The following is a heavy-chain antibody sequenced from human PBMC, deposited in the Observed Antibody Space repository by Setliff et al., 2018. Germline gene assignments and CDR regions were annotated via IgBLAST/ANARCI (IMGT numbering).Heavy chain of an antibody. V-gene: IGHV3-15*01. CDR2: IKSKTDGGTT. D-gene: IGHD3-22*01. CDR1: GFTFSNAW. Sequence: GSLRLSCAASGFTFSNAWMSWVRQAPGKGLEWVGRIKSKTDGGTTDYAAPVKGRFTISRDDSKNTLYLQMNSLKTEDTAVYYCTTALTYYYDSSGLPWGQGTLVTVSS. CDR3: TTALTYYYDSSGLP. J-gene: IGHJ5*02.